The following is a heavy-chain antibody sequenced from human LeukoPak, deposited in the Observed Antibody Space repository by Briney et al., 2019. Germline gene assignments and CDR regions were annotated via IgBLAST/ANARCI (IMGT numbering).Heavy chain of an antibody. CDR3: ARRLAAGGTTLHF. CDR1: GYTFTNYD. V-gene: IGHV1-8*01. J-gene: IGHJ4*02. D-gene: IGHD1-14*01. Sequence: ASVKVSCEASGYTFTNYDINWVRQAPGQGLEWLGWMNPNSGNTGYAQNFQGRVTMTRNTSISTAYMELSSLRSEDTAVYYCARRLAAGGTTLHFWGQGTLVTVSS. CDR2: MNPNSGNT.